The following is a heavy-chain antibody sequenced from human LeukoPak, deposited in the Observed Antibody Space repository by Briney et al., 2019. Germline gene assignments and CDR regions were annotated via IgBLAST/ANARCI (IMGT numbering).Heavy chain of an antibody. CDR1: GFTFSNYW. D-gene: IGHD6-19*01. CDR3: ARDSSQWLDY. CDR2: INQDGSEK. V-gene: IGHV3-7*03. Sequence: GGPLRLSCAASGFTFSNYWMSWVRQAPGKGLEWVANINQDGSEKYYVDSVKGRFTISRDNAKNSLYLQMNSLRAEDTAVYYCARDSSQWLDYWGQGTLVTVSS. J-gene: IGHJ4*02.